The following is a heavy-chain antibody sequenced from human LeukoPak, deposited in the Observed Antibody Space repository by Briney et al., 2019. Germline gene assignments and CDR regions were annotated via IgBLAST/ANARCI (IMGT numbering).Heavy chain of an antibody. D-gene: IGHD4-17*01. CDR1: GFTLGTYW. J-gene: IGHJ4*02. V-gene: IGHV3-7*01. Sequence: GGSLRLSCAASGFTLGTYWMTWVRQGPGKGLEWVANIKQDGSEKYYVGSVKGRFTVSRDNAKNSLFLQMNSLRAEDTGVYYRARISYGAFDYWGQGTLVTVSS. CDR3: ARISYGAFDY. CDR2: IKQDGSEK.